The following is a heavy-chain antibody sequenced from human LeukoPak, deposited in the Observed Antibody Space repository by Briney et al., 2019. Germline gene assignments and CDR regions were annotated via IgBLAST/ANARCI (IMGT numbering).Heavy chain of an antibody. CDR2: IKEDGSDK. J-gene: IGHJ4*02. CDR3: ARERDGYNPLDS. Sequence: GGSLRLSCAASGFTFSSHWMSWVRQAPGKGLEWVANIKEDGSDKKYVDSVKGRFTISRDNAKNSLYLQMNSLRAEDTAVYYCARERDGYNPLDSWGQGTLVTVSS. V-gene: IGHV3-7*01. D-gene: IGHD5-24*01. CDR1: GFTFSSHW.